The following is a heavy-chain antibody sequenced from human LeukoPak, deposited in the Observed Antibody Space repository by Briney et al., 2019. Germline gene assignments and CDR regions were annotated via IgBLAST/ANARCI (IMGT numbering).Heavy chain of an antibody. CDR2: IYYSGST. J-gene: IGHJ3*02. Sequence: SQTLSLTCTVSGGSISSGGYYWSWIRQHPGKGLEWIGYIYYSGSTYYNPSLKSRATISVDTSKNQFSLKLSSVTAADTAVYYCARILIAVAGTRAFDIWGQGTMVTVSS. CDR3: ARILIAVAGTRAFDI. V-gene: IGHV4-31*03. CDR1: GGSISSGGYY. D-gene: IGHD6-19*01.